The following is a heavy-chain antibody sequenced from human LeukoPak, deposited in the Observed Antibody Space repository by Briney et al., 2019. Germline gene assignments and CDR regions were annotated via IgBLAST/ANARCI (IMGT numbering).Heavy chain of an antibody. CDR1: GFTFSDSS. Sequence: GGSLRLSCTASGFTFSDSSMNWVRQAPGKGLEWLSYISSSSTTIYYADSVKGRFTISRDDAKNSLYLQMNSLRAEDTAVYYCARNLNTADDYWGQGILVIVSS. D-gene: IGHD5-18*01. CDR3: ARNLNTADDY. V-gene: IGHV3-48*01. CDR2: ISSSSTTI. J-gene: IGHJ4*02.